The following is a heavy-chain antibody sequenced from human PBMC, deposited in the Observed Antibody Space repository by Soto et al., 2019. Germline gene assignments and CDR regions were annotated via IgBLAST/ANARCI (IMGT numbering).Heavy chain of an antibody. J-gene: IGHJ4*02. Sequence: SETRSLTCSVSGDSTNTTDCWNWVRLPPGKGLEWIGEIYHGGNINYKPSLKSRVTISMDKSKNQFSLNLFSVTAADTAVYYCARDHSYSGSWAFDYWGQGALVTVSS. V-gene: IGHV4-4*02. CDR1: GDSTNTTDC. D-gene: IGHD6-13*01. CDR3: ARDHSYSGSWAFDY. CDR2: IYHGGNI.